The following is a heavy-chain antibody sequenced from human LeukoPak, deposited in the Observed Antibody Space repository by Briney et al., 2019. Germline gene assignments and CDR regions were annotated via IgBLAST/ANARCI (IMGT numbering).Heavy chain of an antibody. Sequence: ASVKVSCKTSGFTFTNYGFSWVRQAPGQGLEWVGWISVYNGDTKYAQKLQGRVTMTTDTSTGTVYMELRSLRSDDTAVYFCAREGYFGSCIDYYYGMDVWGQGTQVTVSS. D-gene: IGHD3-10*01. V-gene: IGHV1-18*01. CDR2: ISVYNGDT. J-gene: IGHJ6*02. CDR3: AREGYFGSCIDYYYGMDV. CDR1: GFTFTNYG.